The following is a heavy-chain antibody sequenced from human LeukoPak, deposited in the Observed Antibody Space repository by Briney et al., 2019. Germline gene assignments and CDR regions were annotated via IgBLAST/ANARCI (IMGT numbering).Heavy chain of an antibody. CDR2: IYYSGST. CDR1: GGSISSSSYY. CDR3: ATPYSGGYQGLDI. D-gene: IGHD1-26*01. Sequence: SETLSLTCTVSGGSISSSSYYWGWIRQPPGKGLEWIGSIYYSGSTYYNPTLKSRVTIFVDTSKNQFSLKLSSVTAADTAVYYCATPYSGGYQGLDIWGQGTMVTVSS. V-gene: IGHV4-39*01. J-gene: IGHJ3*02.